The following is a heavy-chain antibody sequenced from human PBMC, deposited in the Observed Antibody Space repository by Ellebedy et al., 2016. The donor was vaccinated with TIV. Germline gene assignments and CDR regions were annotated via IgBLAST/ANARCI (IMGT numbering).Heavy chain of an antibody. Sequence: PGGSLRLSCAASGFTFSSYGMHWVRQAPGKGLEWVAVIWYDGSNKYYADSVKGRFTISRDNSKNTLYLQMNSLRAEDTAVYYCARDARLPSANWFDPWGQGTLVTVSS. D-gene: IGHD2-15*01. CDR2: IWYDGSNK. J-gene: IGHJ5*02. CDR3: ARDARLPSANWFDP. CDR1: GFTFSSYG. V-gene: IGHV3-33*08.